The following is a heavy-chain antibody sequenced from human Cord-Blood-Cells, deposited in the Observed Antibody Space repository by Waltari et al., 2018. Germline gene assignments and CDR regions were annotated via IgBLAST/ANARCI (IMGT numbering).Heavy chain of an antibody. CDR3: ASNIVVVPAAFDY. J-gene: IGHJ4*02. V-gene: IGHV1-69*12. D-gene: IGHD2-2*01. CDR1: GGTFSSYA. CDR2: ISPIIGTA. Sequence: QVQLVQSGAEVKKPGSSVKVSCKASGGTFSSYAISWVRQAPGQGLEWMGGISPIIGTANYAKKFQGRVTITADESTSTAYMELSSLRSEDTAVYYCASNIVVVPAAFDYWGQGTLVTVSS.